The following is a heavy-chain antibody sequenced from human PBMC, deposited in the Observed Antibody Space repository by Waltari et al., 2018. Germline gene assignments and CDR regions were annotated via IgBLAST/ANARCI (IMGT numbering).Heavy chain of an antibody. CDR1: GYTFTSYY. CDR2: INPSGGST. J-gene: IGHJ3*02. CDR3: AREGVVYYYDSSGYGAFDI. Sequence: QVQLVQSGAEVTKPGASVKVPCKASGYTFTSYYMQWMRQAPGQRLECMGRINPSGGSTSYAQKCQGRVTMTRDTSTSTVYMELSSLRSEDTAVYYCAREGVVYYYDSSGYGAFDIWGQGTMVTVSS. D-gene: IGHD3-22*01. V-gene: IGHV1-46*01.